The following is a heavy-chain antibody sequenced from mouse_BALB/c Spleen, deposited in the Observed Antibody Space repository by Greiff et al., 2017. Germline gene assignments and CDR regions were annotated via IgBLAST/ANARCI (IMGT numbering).Heavy chain of an antibody. CDR2: ISYSGST. J-gene: IGHJ3*01. Sequence: EVKVEESGPGLVKPSQSLSLTCTVTGYSITSDYAWNWIRQFPGNKLEWMCYISYSGSTSYNPSLKSRISITRDTSKNQFFLQLNSVTTEDTATYYCARSSPYAGAYWGQGTLVTVSA. V-gene: IGHV3-2*02. CDR1: GYSITSDYA. D-gene: IGHD1-1*01. CDR3: ARSSPYAGAY.